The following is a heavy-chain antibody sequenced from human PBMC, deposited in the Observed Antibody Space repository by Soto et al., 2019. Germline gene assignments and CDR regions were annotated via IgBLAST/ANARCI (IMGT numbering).Heavy chain of an antibody. CDR1: GGAISISSYY. V-gene: IGHV4-39*01. CDR3: ERVKLRWFTVVHEKVNWLDP. D-gene: IGHD2-21*01. Sequence: PSETLSLTCTVSGGAISISSYYLGWIRQPPGKGLEWIGSIYYSGSTYYNPSLKSRVTISVDTSKNQFSLKLSSVTAADTAVYYCERVKLRWFTVVHEKVNWLDPWGQGTFVAVS. CDR2: IYYSGST. J-gene: IGHJ5*02.